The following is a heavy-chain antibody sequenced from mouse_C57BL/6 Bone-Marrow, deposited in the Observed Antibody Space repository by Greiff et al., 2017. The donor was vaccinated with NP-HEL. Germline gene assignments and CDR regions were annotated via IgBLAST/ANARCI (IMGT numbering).Heavy chain of an antibody. CDR3: ARIPHHGYDESLYFDY. V-gene: IGHV8-8*01. Sequence: QVTLKVSGPGILQPSQTLSLSCSFSGFSLSTFGMGVGWIRPPSGKGLEWLAHICWDDDKYYNPALKSRLTISKDTSKNQVFLRIANVDTADTATYYCARIPHHGYDESLYFDYWGQGTTLTVSS. CDR2: ICWDDDK. D-gene: IGHD2-2*01. CDR1: GFSLSTFGMG. J-gene: IGHJ2*01.